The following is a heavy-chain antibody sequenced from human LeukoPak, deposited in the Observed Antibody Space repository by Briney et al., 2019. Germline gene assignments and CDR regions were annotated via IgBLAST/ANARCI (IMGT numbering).Heavy chain of an antibody. CDR3: ARRVAATSYFDY. Sequence: TSETLSLTCAVYGGSFSGYYWSWIRQPPGXXLEWIGESINHSGSTNYNPSLKSRVTVSVDTSKNQFSLKLNSVTAADTAVYYCARRVAATSYFDYWGQGTLVIVFS. CDR1: GGSFSGYY. V-gene: IGHV4-34*01. CDR2: SINHSGST. J-gene: IGHJ4*02. D-gene: IGHD2-15*01.